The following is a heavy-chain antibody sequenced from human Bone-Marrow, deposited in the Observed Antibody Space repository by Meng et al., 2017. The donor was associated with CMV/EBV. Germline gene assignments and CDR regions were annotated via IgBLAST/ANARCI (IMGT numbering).Heavy chain of an antibody. CDR2: ISSSSSTI. V-gene: IGHV3-48*04. D-gene: IGHD1-26*01. J-gene: IGHJ4*02. CDR1: GFTVSSNY. Sequence: GGSLRLSCAASGFTVSSNYMSWVRQAPGKGLEWVSYISSSSSTIYYADSVKGRFTISRDNAKNSLYLQMNSLRAEDTAVYYCARDRWELLQPFDFWGQGTLVTVSS. CDR3: ARDRWELLQPFDF.